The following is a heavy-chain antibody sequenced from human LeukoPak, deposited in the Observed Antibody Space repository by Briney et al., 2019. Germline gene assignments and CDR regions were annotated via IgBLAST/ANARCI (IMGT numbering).Heavy chain of an antibody. CDR2: ISSSSSTI. CDR3: ARDRIFDY. V-gene: IGHV3-48*01. Sequence: GGSLRLSCAASGFTFSSYSMNWVRQAPGKGLEWVSYISSSSSTIYYADSVKGRFTISRDNAKKSLYLQMNSLRAEDTAVYYCARDRIFDYWGQGTLVTVSS. J-gene: IGHJ4*02. CDR1: GFTFSSYS.